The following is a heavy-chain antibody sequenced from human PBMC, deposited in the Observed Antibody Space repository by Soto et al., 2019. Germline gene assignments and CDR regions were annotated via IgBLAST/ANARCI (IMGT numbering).Heavy chain of an antibody. Sequence: EVQLVESGGGLVKPGGSLRLSCAASGFTFSSNSMHWVRQAPGKGLEWVSSISSSSSYIYYADSVKGRFTISRDNAKNSVYLQMNSLRAEDTAVYYCARDPIHFIAAHYFDYWGEGTLVTASS. D-gene: IGHD6-13*01. CDR3: ARDPIHFIAAHYFDY. CDR2: ISSSSSYI. V-gene: IGHV3-21*01. CDR1: GFTFSSNS. J-gene: IGHJ4*02.